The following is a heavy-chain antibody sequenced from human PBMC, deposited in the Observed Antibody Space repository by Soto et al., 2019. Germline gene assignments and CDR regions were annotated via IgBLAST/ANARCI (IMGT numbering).Heavy chain of an antibody. CDR1: GDSITNGLSY. CDR2: IHYSGST. Sequence: QVQLQESGPGLVRPSQTLSLTCTVSGDSITNGLSYWSWIRQHPETGLEWIGYIHYSGSTDYTPSLKGRATISVDTSKSQFSLKLTSMTAADTSVYYCARQKWLSPFDYWGQGTLVTVSS. J-gene: IGHJ4*02. D-gene: IGHD6-19*01. CDR3: ARQKWLSPFDY. V-gene: IGHV4-31*03.